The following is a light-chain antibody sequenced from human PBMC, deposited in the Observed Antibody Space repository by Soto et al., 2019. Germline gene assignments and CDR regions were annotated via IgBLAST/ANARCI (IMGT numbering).Light chain of an antibody. Sequence: DIQMTQSPSSLSASIGDRVTITCRASQNIERYLNWYQHKPGKAPQLLMFAASNLESGVPSRFSGSGSGTDFTLTISSLQPEDFATYYCEQTPNTLHSFGHRTKVDSK. CDR1: QNIERY. V-gene: IGKV1-39*01. CDR2: AAS. CDR3: EQTPNTLHS. J-gene: IGKJ2*01.